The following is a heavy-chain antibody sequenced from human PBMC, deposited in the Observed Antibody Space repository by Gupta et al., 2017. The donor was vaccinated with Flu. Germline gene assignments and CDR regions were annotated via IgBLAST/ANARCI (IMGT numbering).Heavy chain of an antibody. V-gene: IGHV4-34*01. Sequence: QVQLQQWGAGLLKPSETLSLTCAVYGGSFSGYSWSWIRQPPGKGLEWIGEINHSGSTNYNPSLKSRVTISVDTSKNQFSLKLSSVTAADTAVYYCARANHEEYSNSSETFDPWGQGTLVTVSS. CDR1: GGSFSGYS. D-gene: IGHD6-6*01. J-gene: IGHJ5*02. CDR3: ARANHEEYSNSSETFDP. CDR2: INHSGST.